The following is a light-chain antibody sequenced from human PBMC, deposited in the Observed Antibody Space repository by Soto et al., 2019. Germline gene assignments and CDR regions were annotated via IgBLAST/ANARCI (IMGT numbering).Light chain of an antibody. Sequence: QSALTQPASVSGSPGQSITISCTGTSSDVGRYNYVSWYRQHPGKAPKLMIYDVSIRPSGVSDRFSGSKSGNTASLTISGLQAEDEADYYCSSYTSSSTVVFGGGTKLTVL. CDR1: SSDVGRYNY. CDR3: SSYTSSSTVV. V-gene: IGLV2-14*03. CDR2: DVS. J-gene: IGLJ3*02.